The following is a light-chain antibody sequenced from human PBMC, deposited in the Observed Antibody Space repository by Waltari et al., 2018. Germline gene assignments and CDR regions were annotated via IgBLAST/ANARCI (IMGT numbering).Light chain of an antibody. CDR1: QNLLHSNGYNY. J-gene: IGKJ3*01. CDR3: MQALQTPLT. V-gene: IGKV2-28*01. CDR2: LGS. Sequence: DIVMTQSPLSLPVTPGEPASIPCRSSQNLLHSNGYNYLDWYLQKPGQSPQLLIYLGSNRASGVPDRFSGSGSGTDFTLKISRVEAEDVGVYYCMQALQTPLTFGPGTKVDLK.